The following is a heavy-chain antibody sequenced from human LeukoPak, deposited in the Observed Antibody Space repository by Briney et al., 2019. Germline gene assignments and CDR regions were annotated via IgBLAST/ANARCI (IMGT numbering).Heavy chain of an antibody. CDR2: IYHSGST. Sequence: SETLSLTCAVSGGSISSGGYSWSWIRQPPGKGLEWIGYIYHSGSTYYNPSLKSRVTISVDRSKNQFSLKLSSVTAADTAVYYCARDISPYCSSTSCSNWFDPWGQGTLVTVSS. CDR1: GGSISSGGYS. D-gene: IGHD2-2*01. CDR3: ARDISPYCSSTSCSNWFDP. V-gene: IGHV4-30-2*01. J-gene: IGHJ5*02.